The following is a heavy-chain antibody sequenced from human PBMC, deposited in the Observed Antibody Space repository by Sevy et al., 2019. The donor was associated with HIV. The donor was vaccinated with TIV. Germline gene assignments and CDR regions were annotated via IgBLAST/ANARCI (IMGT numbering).Heavy chain of an antibody. CDR2: ISKSGSTT. CDR3: AREENRELGTIPLDS. V-gene: IGHV3-48*02. Sequence: GGSLRLSCAASGFTFSHHNMNWVRQAPGKGLEWISYISKSGSTTYFADSVRGRFTISRDNAKNSLLLEMHSLTDEDTAVYYWAREENRELGTIPLDSWGRGIQVTVSS. CDR1: GFTFSHHN. J-gene: IGHJ4*02. D-gene: IGHD7-27*01.